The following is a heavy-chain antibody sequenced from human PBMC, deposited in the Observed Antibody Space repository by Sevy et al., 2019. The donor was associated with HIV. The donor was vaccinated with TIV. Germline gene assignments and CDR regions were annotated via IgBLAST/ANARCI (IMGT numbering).Heavy chain of an antibody. CDR3: AGDYYGSGNYYYPFDY. Sequence: GGSLRLSCAASGFTFSSYAMSWVRQAPGKGLEWVSAISGTGGSTDYADSVKGRFTISRDNSKNTLYLQMNSLRAEDTAVYYCAGDYYGSGNYYYPFDYWGQGTLVTVSS. D-gene: IGHD3-10*01. CDR2: ISGTGGST. V-gene: IGHV3-23*01. CDR1: GFTFSSYA. J-gene: IGHJ4*02.